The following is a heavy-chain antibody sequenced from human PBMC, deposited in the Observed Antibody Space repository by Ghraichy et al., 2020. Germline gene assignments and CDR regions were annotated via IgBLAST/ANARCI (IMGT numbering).Heavy chain of an antibody. D-gene: IGHD5-18*01. Sequence: SQTLSLTCTVSGGSVSSGSYYWSWIRQPPGKGLEWIGYIYYSGSTNYNPSLKSRVTISVDTSKNQFSLKLSSVTAADTAVYYCARDGGVDTAMAIDYGGQGTLVTVSS. J-gene: IGHJ4*02. CDR2: IYYSGST. V-gene: IGHV4-61*01. CDR1: GGSVSSGSYY. CDR3: ARDGGVDTAMAIDY.